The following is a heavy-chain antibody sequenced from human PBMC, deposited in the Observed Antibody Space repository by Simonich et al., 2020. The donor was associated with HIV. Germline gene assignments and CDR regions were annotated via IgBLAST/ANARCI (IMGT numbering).Heavy chain of an antibody. CDR3: ASGGSIISVWADDY. CDR2: ISYDGSNK. CDR1: GFTFSSYA. V-gene: IGHV3-30*07. D-gene: IGHD3-16*01. J-gene: IGHJ4*02. Sequence: QVQLVESGGGVVQPGRSLRLSCAASGFTFSSYAMHWVRQAPGKGLEWVAVISYDGSNKYYADSVKGRVTISRDNSKNTLYLQMNSLRAEDTAVYYCASGGSIISVWADDYWGQGTLVTVSS.